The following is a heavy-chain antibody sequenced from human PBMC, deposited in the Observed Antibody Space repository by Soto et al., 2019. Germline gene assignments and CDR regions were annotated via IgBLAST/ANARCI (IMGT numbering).Heavy chain of an antibody. Sequence: ASVKVSCKASGYTFTNYYMHWVRQAPGQGLEWMGIINPSGGRTNYAQKFQGRVTMTRDTSTSTVYLELSTLRSEDTAVYYCARDLSSYSSGCYDLWGRGTLVTVSS. J-gene: IGHJ2*01. V-gene: IGHV1-46*01. CDR3: ARDLSSYSSGCYDL. CDR1: GYTFTNYY. D-gene: IGHD6-19*01. CDR2: INPSGGRT.